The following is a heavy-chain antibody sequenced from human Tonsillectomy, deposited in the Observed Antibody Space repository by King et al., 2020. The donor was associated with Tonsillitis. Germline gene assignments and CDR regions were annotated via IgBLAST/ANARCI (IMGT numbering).Heavy chain of an antibody. Sequence: VQLVQSGGGVVQPGGSLRLSCAASGFTFSSYGMHWVRQAPGKGLEWVAFIRYDGSNKYYADSVKGRFTISRDNSKNTLYLQMNSLRAEDTAVYYCAKARGIAAAGPYYYYYCGMDVWGQGTTVTVSS. CDR1: GFTFSSYG. J-gene: IGHJ6*02. CDR2: IRYDGSNK. V-gene: IGHV3-30*02. CDR3: AKARGIAAAGPYYYYYCGMDV. D-gene: IGHD6-13*01.